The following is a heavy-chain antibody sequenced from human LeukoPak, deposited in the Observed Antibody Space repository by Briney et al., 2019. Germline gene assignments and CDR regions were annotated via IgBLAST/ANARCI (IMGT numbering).Heavy chain of an antibody. J-gene: IGHJ5*02. CDR2: TYYRSKWYS. V-gene: IGHV6-1*01. D-gene: IGHD2-2*01. CDR1: GDSVSSNNAA. Sequence: SQTLSLTCAISGDSVSSNNAAWNWIRQSPSRGLEWLGRTYYRSKWYSYYAASVRSRIVIKPDTSKNQFSLKLTSVTAADTAVYYCARHRTSDLRDWFDPWGQGTLVTVSS. CDR3: ARHRTSDLRDWFDP.